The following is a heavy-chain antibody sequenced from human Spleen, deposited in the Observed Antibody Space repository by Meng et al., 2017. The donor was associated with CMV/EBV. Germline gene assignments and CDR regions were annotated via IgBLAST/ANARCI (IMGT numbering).Heavy chain of an antibody. CDR2: INWNSGTI. J-gene: IGHJ6*02. D-gene: IGHD3-3*01. CDR1: GFTFDDYG. CDR3: AKDFRKKPIYDFWSGKNYYGMDV. V-gene: IGHV3-9*01. Sequence: GGSLRLSCAASGFTFDDYGMHWVRQAPGKGLEWVSGINWNSGTIGYADSVKGRFTISRDNAKNSLYLQMNTLRTEDTALYYCAKDFRKKPIYDFWSGKNYYGMDVWGQGTTVTVSS.